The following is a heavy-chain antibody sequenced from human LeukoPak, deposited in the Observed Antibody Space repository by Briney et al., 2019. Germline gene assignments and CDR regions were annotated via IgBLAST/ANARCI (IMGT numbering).Heavy chain of an antibody. V-gene: IGHV3-23*01. Sequence: GGSLRLSCAASGFTISKYAMSWVRQAPGKGLEWVSSIANNGVSTFYADPVKGRFTISSDISKNTLYLQMNSLRAGDTAVYYCAKEYDILTGYSSDLGYWGQGTLVTVSS. D-gene: IGHD3-9*01. CDR2: IANNGVST. CDR3: AKEYDILTGYSSDLGY. J-gene: IGHJ4*02. CDR1: GFTISKYA.